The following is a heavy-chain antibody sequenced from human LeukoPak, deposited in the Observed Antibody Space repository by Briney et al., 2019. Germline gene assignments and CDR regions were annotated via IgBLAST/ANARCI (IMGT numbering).Heavy chain of an antibody. CDR2: INQGGSVQ. J-gene: IGHJ4*02. CDR1: GFTFRSCW. V-gene: IGHV3-7*01. Sequence: GGSLRLSCAASGFTFRSCWMSWVRQAPGKGLEWVANINQGGSVQYYMDSVKGRFTISRDDAKNSLYVQMNSLRDEDTAVYCARVEYSGWNLEYWGQGTLVTVSS. D-gene: IGHD5-12*01. CDR3: ARVEYSGWNLEY.